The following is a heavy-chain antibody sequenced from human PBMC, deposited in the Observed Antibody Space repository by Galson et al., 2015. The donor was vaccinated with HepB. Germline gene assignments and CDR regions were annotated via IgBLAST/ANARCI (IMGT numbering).Heavy chain of an antibody. J-gene: IGHJ6*02. CDR2: GSNK. V-gene: IGHV3-30-3*01. D-gene: IGHD6-19*01. CDR1: GFPFGSYP. CDR3: TRVLIVYSSWSRNNYYYYGMDV. Sequence: LRLSCAASGFPFGSYPMHWVRQAPGKGLEWVADGSNKYYADSVKGRFTISRDNSKNTLYLQMNSLRAEDTAVYYCTRVLIVYSSWSRNNYYYYGMDVWGQGTTVTVSS.